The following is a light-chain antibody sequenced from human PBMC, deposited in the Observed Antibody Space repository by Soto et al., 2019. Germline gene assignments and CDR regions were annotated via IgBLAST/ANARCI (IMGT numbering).Light chain of an antibody. CDR2: GGS. J-gene: IGKJ1*01. V-gene: IGKV3-20*01. CDR3: QQYNSYS. CDR1: QSVSSNH. Sequence: DIVLTQSPGTLSLSPGERATLYCRASQSVSSNHLAWYQQKPGQAPRLLIYGGSSRATGIPVRFSGSGSETEFTLTIGSLQPDDFATYYCQQYNSYSFGQGTKVDI.